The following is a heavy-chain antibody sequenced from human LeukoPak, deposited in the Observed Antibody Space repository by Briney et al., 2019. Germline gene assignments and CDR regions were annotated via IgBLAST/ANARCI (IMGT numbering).Heavy chain of an antibody. CDR1: GYTFTDYY. V-gene: IGHV1-2*02. J-gene: IGHJ6*02. CDR3: ASSLGYCSGGSCIPHYYYGMDV. CDR2: INPNSGGT. D-gene: IGHD2-15*01. Sequence: ASVKVSCKASGYTFTDYYMHWVRQAPGQGLEWMGWINPNSGGTNYAQKFQGRVTMTRDTSISTAYMELSRLRSDDTAVYYCASSLGYCSGGSCIPHYYYGMDVWGQGTTVTVSS.